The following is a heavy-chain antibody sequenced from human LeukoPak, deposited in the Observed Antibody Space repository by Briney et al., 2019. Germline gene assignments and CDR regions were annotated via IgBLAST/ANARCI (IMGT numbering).Heavy chain of an antibody. D-gene: IGHD4-23*01. Sequence: GGSLRLSCAASGFAFNKYAMHWVRQAPGKGLEWVSFISGDGASTYYADSVKARFTISRDNNKASLYLQMNSLRTEDTAFYYCAKSYRGNSDCWGQGTLVTVSS. CDR1: GFAFNKYA. CDR3: AKSYRGNSDC. CDR2: ISGDGAST. J-gene: IGHJ4*02. V-gene: IGHV3-43*02.